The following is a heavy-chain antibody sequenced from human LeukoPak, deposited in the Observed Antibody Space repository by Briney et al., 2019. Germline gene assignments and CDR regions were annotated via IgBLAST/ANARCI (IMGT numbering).Heavy chain of an antibody. CDR2: LNGGGT. D-gene: IGHD2-2*03. J-gene: IGHJ4*02. CDR1: GFTFSNYA. CDR3: VKEVTGYGYFDY. Sequence: GGSLRLSCVASGFTFSNYAMSWVRQAPGKGLEWIAALNGGGTFFQDSVRGRFTISRDNSKNTLYLQLNSLRGDDTAAYYCVKEVTGYGYFDYWGRGTLVTVSS. V-gene: IGHV3-23*01.